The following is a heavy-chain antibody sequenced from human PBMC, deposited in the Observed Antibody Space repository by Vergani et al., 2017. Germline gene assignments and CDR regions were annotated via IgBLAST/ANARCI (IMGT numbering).Heavy chain of an antibody. CDR1: GYTFTSYA. CDR2: INAGNGNT. CDR3: ASTRSPLPPDYYYYGMDV. Sequence: QVQLVQSGAEVKKPGASVKVSCKASGYTFTSYAMHWVRQAPGQRLEWMGWINAGNGNTKYSQKFQGRVTITWDTSASTAYMELGSLRSEDTAVYYCASTRSPLPPDYYYYGMDVWGQGTTVTVSS. V-gene: IGHV1-3*01. D-gene: IGHD1-26*01. J-gene: IGHJ6*02.